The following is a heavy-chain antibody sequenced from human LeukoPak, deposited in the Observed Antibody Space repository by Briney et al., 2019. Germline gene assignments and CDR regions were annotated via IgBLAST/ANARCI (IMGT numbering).Heavy chain of an antibody. CDR1: GFTFSNNG. Sequence: GGSLRLSCVASGFTFSNNGMHWVRQAPGKGLEWVAVIWYDGSSKYYADPVKGRFTISRDTSKNTLYLQMNSLRAEDTAVYYCAKSSTYSSGAHAYDIWGQGTLVTVSS. CDR3: AKSSTYSSGAHAYDI. V-gene: IGHV3-33*06. CDR2: IWYDGSSK. D-gene: IGHD6-19*01. J-gene: IGHJ3*02.